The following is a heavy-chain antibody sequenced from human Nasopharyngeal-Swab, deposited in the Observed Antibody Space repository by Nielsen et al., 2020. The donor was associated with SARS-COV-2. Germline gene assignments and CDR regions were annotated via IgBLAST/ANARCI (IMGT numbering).Heavy chain of an antibody. V-gene: IGHV1-69*06. J-gene: IGHJ6*03. Sequence: WVRLAHGQGLEWMGGIIPIFGTANYAQKFQGRVTITADKSTSTAYMELSSLRSEDTAVYYCARDRAHSGSYMDVWGKGTTVTVSS. CDR3: ARDRAHSGSYMDV. D-gene: IGHD5-12*01. CDR2: IIPIFGTA.